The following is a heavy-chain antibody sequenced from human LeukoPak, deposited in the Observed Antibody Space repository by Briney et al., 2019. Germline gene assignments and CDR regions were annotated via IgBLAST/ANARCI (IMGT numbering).Heavy chain of an antibody. CDR3: ARGGVLLWFGELFPSSNWFDP. D-gene: IGHD3-10*01. CDR2: TYYRSKWYN. Sequence: SQTLSLTCAISGDSVSSNSAAWNWIRQSPSRGLEWLGRTYYRSKWYNDYAVSVKSRITINPDTSKNQFSLQLNSVTPEDTAVYYCARGGVLLWFGELFPSSNWFDPWGQGTLVTVSS. V-gene: IGHV6-1*01. J-gene: IGHJ5*02. CDR1: GDSVSSNSAA.